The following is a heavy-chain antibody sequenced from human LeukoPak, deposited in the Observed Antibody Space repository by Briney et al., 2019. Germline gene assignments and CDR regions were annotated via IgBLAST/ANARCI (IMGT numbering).Heavy chain of an antibody. J-gene: IGHJ4*02. D-gene: IGHD3-10*01. CDR3: AKGLLWFGELLQRPHHFDY. V-gene: IGHV3-53*04. CDR1: GFTVSSNY. Sequence: GGSLRLSCAASGFTVSSNYMSWVRQAPGKGLEWVSVLYNDGRSFYGDSVKGRFIISRHNSENTLYLQMSSLRPEDTAVYYCAKGLLWFGELLQRPHHFDYWGQGTLVTVSS. CDR2: LYNDGRS.